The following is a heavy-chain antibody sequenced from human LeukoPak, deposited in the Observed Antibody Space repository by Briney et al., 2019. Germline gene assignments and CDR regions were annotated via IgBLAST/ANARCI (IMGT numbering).Heavy chain of an antibody. CDR1: ESTVSSKY. CDR2: IYSGGST. Sequence: GGSLRLSCAASESTVSSKYMNWDRQAPGKGLEWVSVIYSGGSTYYADSVKGRFTISRDHSKNTLYLQMNSLRAEETALYYCARDGGDSGIDYWGQGTLVTVSS. CDR3: ARDGGDSGIDY. J-gene: IGHJ4*02. V-gene: IGHV3-66*01. D-gene: IGHD6-19*01.